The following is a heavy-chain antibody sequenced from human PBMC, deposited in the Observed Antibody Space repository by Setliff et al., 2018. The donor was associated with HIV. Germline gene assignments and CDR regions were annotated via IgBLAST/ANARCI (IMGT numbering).Heavy chain of an antibody. CDR3: ARGIGIFGVVYYYYYMDV. D-gene: IGHD3-3*01. CDR2: IYASGST. Sequence: SETLSLTCTVSGGSINSYYWSWIRQPAGKGLEWIGRIYASGSTSYNPSLKSRITMSVDMSKSRFSLKVISVTAADTAVYYCARGIGIFGVVYYYYYMDVWGKGTTVTVSS. V-gene: IGHV4-4*07. CDR1: GGSINSYY. J-gene: IGHJ6*03.